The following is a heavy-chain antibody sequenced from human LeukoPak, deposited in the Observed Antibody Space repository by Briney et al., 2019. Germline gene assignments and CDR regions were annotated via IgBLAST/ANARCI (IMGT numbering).Heavy chain of an antibody. Sequence: GGSLRLSCAASGFTFSSYSMNWVRQAPGKGLEWVSSISSSSSYIYYADSVKGRFTISRDNAKNSLYLQMNSLRAEDTAVYYCARVIVVVPAAMDYWGQGTPVTVSS. CDR3: ARVIVVVPAAMDY. D-gene: IGHD2-2*01. V-gene: IGHV3-21*01. CDR2: ISSSSSYI. CDR1: GFTFSSYS. J-gene: IGHJ4*02.